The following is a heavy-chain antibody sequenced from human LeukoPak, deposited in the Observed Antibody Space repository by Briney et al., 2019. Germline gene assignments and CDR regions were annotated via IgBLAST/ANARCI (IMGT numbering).Heavy chain of an antibody. CDR3: ARDQELGIAAVKIWFDP. D-gene: IGHD6-13*01. V-gene: IGHV1-18*01. Sequence: ASVKVSCKASGYTFASYGFNWVRQAPGQGLEWMGWISAYNGHTIYAQNLQGRVTMTTDRSTSTAFMELRSLRSDDTAVYYCARDQELGIAAVKIWFDPWGQGTLVTVSS. CDR2: ISAYNGHT. CDR1: GYTFASYG. J-gene: IGHJ5*02.